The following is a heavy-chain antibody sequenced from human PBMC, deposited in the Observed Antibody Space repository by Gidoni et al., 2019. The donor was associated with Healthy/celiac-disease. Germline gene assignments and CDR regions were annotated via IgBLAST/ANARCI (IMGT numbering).Heavy chain of an antibody. Sequence: QVQLVESGGGVVQPGRSLRLSWAASGFTFSSYAMHWVRQAPGKGRAGVAVISYAGRNKYYADSVKGRFTISRYNSKNTLYLQMNSLRAEYTALYYCAREATYYYGSGSWFDYWGQGTLVTVSS. CDR2: ISYAGRNK. CDR1: GFTFSSYA. D-gene: IGHD3-10*01. CDR3: AREATYYYGSGSWFDY. J-gene: IGHJ4*02. V-gene: IGHV3-30-3*01.